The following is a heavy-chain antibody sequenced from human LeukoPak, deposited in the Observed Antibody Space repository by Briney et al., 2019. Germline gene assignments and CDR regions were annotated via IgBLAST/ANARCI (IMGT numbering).Heavy chain of an antibody. Sequence: GGSLRLSCAASGLTFRDYWVSWLRQAPGKGLEWVANIKPDGGRQNYVDSVKGRFTISRDNAKNSLYLQMHSLRGEDTAIYYCATTFPYCGDGSCTLGGQGTLVTVSS. CDR3: ATTFPYCGDGSCTL. V-gene: IGHV3-7*01. CDR2: IKPDGGRQ. D-gene: IGHD2-15*01. J-gene: IGHJ4*02. CDR1: GLTFRDYW.